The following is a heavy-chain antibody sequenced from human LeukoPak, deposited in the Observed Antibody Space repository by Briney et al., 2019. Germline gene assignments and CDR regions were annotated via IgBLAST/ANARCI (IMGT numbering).Heavy chain of an antibody. CDR3: ATTGSGSYYDY. Sequence: PGGSLRLSCAASGFTFSSYAMHWVRQAPGKGLEWVSRINDDETSTTYAESVKGRFTISRDNAKNTLFLQMNSLRAEDTAVYYCATTGSGSYYDYWGQGTLVTVSS. J-gene: IGHJ4*02. CDR2: INDDETST. CDR1: GFTFSSYA. V-gene: IGHV3-74*01. D-gene: IGHD1-26*01.